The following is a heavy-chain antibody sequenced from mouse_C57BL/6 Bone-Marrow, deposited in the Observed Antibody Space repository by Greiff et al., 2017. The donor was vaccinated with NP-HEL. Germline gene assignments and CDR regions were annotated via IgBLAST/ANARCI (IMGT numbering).Heavy chain of an antibody. CDR3: ARCHMVTYFDY. CDR2: ILPGSGST. J-gene: IGHJ2*01. D-gene: IGHD2-2*01. V-gene: IGHV1-9*01. Sequence: QVQLQQSGAELMKPGASVKLSCKATGYTFTGYWIEWVKQRPGHGLEWIGEILPGSGSTTYNEKFKGKATFTADTSSNTAYMQLSSLTTEDSAIYYCARCHMVTYFDYWGQGTTLTGSS. CDR1: GYTFTGYW.